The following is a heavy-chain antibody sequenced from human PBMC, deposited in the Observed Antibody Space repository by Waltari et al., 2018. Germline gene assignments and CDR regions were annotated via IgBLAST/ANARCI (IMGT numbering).Heavy chain of an antibody. J-gene: IGHJ6*02. CDR2: IIPILGIA. D-gene: IGHD6-19*01. CDR3: ARVIAVAGPNYGMDV. Sequence: QVQLVQSGAEVKKPGSSVKVSCKASGGTFSSYTISWARQAPGQGLEWMGRIIPILGIANYAQKFQGRVTITADKSTSTAYMELSSLRSEDTAVYYCARVIAVAGPNYGMDVWGQGTTVTVSS. CDR1: GGTFSSYT. V-gene: IGHV1-69*02.